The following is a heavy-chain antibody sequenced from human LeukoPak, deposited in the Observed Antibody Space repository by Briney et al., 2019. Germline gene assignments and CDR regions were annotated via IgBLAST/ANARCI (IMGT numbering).Heavy chain of an antibody. D-gene: IGHD5-24*01. V-gene: IGHV4-59*01. CDR1: GGSISSYY. J-gene: IGHJ3*02. CDR3: ARGNGIREDTFDI. CDR2: IYYSGST. Sequence: SETLSLTCTVSGGSISSYYWSWIRQPPGKGLEWIGYIYYSGSTNYNPSLKSRVTISVDTSKNQFSLKLNSVTAADTAVYYCARGNGIREDTFDIWGQGTMVTVSS.